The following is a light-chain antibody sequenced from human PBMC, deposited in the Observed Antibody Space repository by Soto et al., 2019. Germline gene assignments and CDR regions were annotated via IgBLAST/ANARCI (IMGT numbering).Light chain of an antibody. V-gene: IGKV2-28*01. J-gene: IGKJ5*01. CDR2: LGS. CDR3: MQALRAPIT. Sequence: VLTQSPLSLPVTPGEPASISCRSSQSLLHSNGYNYLDWYLQKPGQSPQLLIYLGSNRASGVPDRFSGSGSGTDFTLAISTVEAGDVGVYYCMQALRAPITFGQGTRLEIK. CDR1: QSLLHSNGYNY.